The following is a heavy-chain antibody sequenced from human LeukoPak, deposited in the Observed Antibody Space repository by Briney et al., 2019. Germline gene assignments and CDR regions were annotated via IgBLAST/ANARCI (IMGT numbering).Heavy chain of an antibody. J-gene: IGHJ4*02. CDR2: IIPILGMA. Sequence: GASVKVSCKASGGTFSSYTISWVRQAPGQGLEWMGRIIPILGMANYAQKFQGRVTVTADKSTSTAYMELSSLRSEDTAVYYCARGRQVAVAGTLDYWGQGTLVTVSS. V-gene: IGHV1-69*02. D-gene: IGHD6-19*01. CDR3: ARGRQVAVAGTLDY. CDR1: GGTFSSYT.